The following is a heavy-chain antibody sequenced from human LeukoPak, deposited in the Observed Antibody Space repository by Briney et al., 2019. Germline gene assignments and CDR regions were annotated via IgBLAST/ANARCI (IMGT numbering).Heavy chain of an antibody. CDR1: GGSISSSSYY. J-gene: IGHJ4*02. CDR2: IYYSGST. Sequence: SETLSLTCTVSGGSISSSSYYWGWIRQPPGKGLEWIGSIYYSGSTYYNPSLKSRVTISVDTSKNQFSLKLSSVTAADTAVYYCARITGYSSFFDYWGQGTLVTVSS. V-gene: IGHV4-39*01. CDR3: ARITGYSSFFDY. D-gene: IGHD6-19*01.